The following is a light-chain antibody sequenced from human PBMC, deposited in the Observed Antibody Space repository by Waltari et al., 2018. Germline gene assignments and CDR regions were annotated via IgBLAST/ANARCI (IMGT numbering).Light chain of an antibody. CDR1: QGINSY. V-gene: IGKV1-9*01. CDR2: AAS. J-gene: IGKJ2*01. Sequence: DIQLTQSPSFLSASVGDRVTITCRASQGINSYLAWFQQKPGKAPKLLIYAASTLKSGVPSRFSGSGSGTEFTLTISSLRPEDFATYYCQQLNSYPHTFGQGNKLEIK. CDR3: QQLNSYPHT.